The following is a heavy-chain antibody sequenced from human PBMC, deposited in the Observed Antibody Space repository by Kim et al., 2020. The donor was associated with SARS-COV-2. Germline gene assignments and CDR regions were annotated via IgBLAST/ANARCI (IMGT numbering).Heavy chain of an antibody. V-gene: IGHV4-59*01. J-gene: IGHJ5*02. CDR3: ARDTAVTSKVWFDP. D-gene: IGHD4-17*01. Sequence: PSLKSRVTISVDTSKNQFSLKLSSVTAADTAVYYCARDTAVTSKVWFDPWGQGTLVTVSS.